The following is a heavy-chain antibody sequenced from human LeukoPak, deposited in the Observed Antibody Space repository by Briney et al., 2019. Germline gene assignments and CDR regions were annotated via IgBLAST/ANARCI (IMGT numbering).Heavy chain of an antibody. V-gene: IGHV4-59*08. J-gene: IGHJ5*02. CDR1: GGSISSYY. CDR2: IYYSGST. D-gene: IGHD6-13*01. Sequence: PSETLSLTCTVSGGSISSYYWSWIRQPPGKGLEWIGYIYYSGSTNYNPSLKSRVTISVDTSKNQFSLKLSSVTAADTAVYYCASGAGGSSSYTGEDWFDPWGQGTLVTVSS. CDR3: ASGAGGSSSYTGEDWFDP.